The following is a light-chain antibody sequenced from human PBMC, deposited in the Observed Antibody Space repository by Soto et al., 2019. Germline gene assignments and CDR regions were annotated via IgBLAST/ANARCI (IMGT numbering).Light chain of an antibody. CDR3: QQYGSSSTWT. V-gene: IGKV3-20*01. CDR1: QSVSSSY. J-gene: IGKJ1*01. Sequence: EIVLTQSPGTLSLSPGERATLSCRASQSVSSSYFAWYQQKPGQAPMLLIFAASSRATGIPDRFSSSGSGTDFTLTISRLAPEDFAVYCCQQYGSSSTWTFGQGTKLEIK. CDR2: AAS.